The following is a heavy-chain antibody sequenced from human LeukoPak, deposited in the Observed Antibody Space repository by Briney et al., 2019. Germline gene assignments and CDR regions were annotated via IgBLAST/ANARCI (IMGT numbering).Heavy chain of an antibody. CDR3: ARQTPYQAPASIYYFYGMDV. D-gene: IGHD2-15*01. J-gene: IGHJ6*02. V-gene: IGHV1-46*01. CDR2: INPSSGST. Sequence: GASVKVSFKASGYSFPSYYLHWVRQAPGQGLEWMGVINPSSGSTRYAQKFQDRVTMTRDTSTSTVYMELSGLRSEDTAVYYCARQTPYQAPASIYYFYGMDVWGHGTTVTVSS. CDR1: GYSFPSYY.